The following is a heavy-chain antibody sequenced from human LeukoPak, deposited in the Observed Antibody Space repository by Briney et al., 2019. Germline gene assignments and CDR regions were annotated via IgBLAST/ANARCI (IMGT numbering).Heavy chain of an antibody. J-gene: IGHJ3*01. CDR1: GDSMSRYY. CDR3: ARIGPGGPGRGFDV. CDR2: MYHSGST. Sequence: SETLSLTCNVSGDSMSRYYWSWIRQPPGKGLEWIGYMYHSGSTNYNPSLTSRVTISIDTSKNQFSLKLSSVTAADTAVYYCARIGPGGPGRGFDVWGQGTRVTVPS. V-gene: IGHV4-59*13.